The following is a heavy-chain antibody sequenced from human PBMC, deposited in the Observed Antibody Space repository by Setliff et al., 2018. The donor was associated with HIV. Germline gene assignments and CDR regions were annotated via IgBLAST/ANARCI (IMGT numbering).Heavy chain of an antibody. J-gene: IGHJ5*02. CDR3: AKRTFGSGRLDP. D-gene: IGHD3-16*01. CDR1: GASISSSSHH. CDR2: IYYTGST. V-gene: IGHV4-39*01. Sequence: SETLSLTCTVSGASISSSSHHWAWSRQPPGKGLEYIGNIYYTGSTHHNPSLESRVATSVDTSKNQFSLKLSSVTAADTAVYYCAKRTFGSGRLDPWGQGTLVTVSS.